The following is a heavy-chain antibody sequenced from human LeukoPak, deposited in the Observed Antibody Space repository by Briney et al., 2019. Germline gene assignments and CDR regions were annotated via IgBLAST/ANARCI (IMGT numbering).Heavy chain of an antibody. CDR3: ARISYYDFWSGYS. CDR2: IIPIFGTA. CDR1: GGTFSSYA. Sequence: SVKVSCKASGGTFSSYAISWVRQAPGQGLEWMGGIIPIFGTANYAQKFQGRVTITADESTSTAYMELSSLRSEDTAVYYCARISYYDFWSGYSRGQGTLVTVSS. J-gene: IGHJ4*02. D-gene: IGHD3-3*01. V-gene: IGHV1-69*01.